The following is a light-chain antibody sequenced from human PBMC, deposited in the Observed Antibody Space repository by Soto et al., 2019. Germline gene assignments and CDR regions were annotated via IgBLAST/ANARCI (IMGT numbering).Light chain of an antibody. J-gene: IGKJ1*01. Sequence: DIQMTQSPSSLSASVGDRVTITCRASQGISTYLVWYQQKPGTVPKLLIFAASTLQSGVPSRFSGSGSGTDFTLTISSLQPEDVATYYCQSYTGAPWTFGQGPKVEI. CDR1: QGISTY. CDR2: AAS. CDR3: QSYTGAPWT. V-gene: IGKV1-27*01.